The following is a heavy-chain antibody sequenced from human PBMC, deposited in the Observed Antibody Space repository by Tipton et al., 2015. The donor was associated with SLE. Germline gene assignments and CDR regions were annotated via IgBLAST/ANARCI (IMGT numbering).Heavy chain of an antibody. CDR3: AKALAGTVYYYHMDV. Sequence: GSLRLSCAASGFTFSSHWMHWVRQAPGKGLVWVSRVNSEGSGTRYADSVKGRFTISRDNAKNSLYLQMTSLRSDDTALYYCAKALAGTVYYYHMDVWGTGTTVTVSS. J-gene: IGHJ6*03. CDR2: VNSEGSGT. D-gene: IGHD6-19*01. V-gene: IGHV3-74*01. CDR1: GFTFSSHW.